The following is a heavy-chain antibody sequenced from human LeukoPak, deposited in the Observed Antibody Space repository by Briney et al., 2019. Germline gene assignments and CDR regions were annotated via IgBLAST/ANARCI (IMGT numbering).Heavy chain of an antibody. V-gene: IGHV4-59*01. CDR2: IYYSGST. D-gene: IGHD4-17*01. J-gene: IGHJ4*02. Sequence: SETLSLTCTVSGGSISSYYWSWIRQPPGKGLEWIGYIYYSGSTNYNPSLKSRVTISVDTSKNQFSLKLSSVTAADTAVYYCARVDGDYVYYFDYWGQGTLVTVTS. CDR1: GGSISSYY. CDR3: ARVDGDYVYYFDY.